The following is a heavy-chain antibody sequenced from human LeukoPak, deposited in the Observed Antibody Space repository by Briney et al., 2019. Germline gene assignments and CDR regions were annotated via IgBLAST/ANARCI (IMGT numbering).Heavy chain of an antibody. Sequence: GGSLRLSCAASGFTFSSYEMNWVRQAPGKGLEWVSYISSSGTTIYYADSVKGRFTISRDNAKNSLYPQMNSLRAEDTAVYYCAIPPITGTASWGQGTLVTVSS. D-gene: IGHD1-20*01. CDR3: AIPPITGTAS. J-gene: IGHJ4*02. V-gene: IGHV3-48*03. CDR2: ISSSGTTI. CDR1: GFTFSSYE.